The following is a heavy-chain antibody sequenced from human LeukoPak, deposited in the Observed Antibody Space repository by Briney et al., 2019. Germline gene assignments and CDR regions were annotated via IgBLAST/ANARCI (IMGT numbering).Heavy chain of an antibody. CDR1: GYTFTSYG. Sequence: ASVKVSCKASGYTFTSYGISWVRQAPGQGLEWMGWISAYNGNTNYAQKLQGRVTMTTDTSTSTAYMELRSLRSEDTAVYYCARANCSGGSCLFQHWGQGTLVTVSS. J-gene: IGHJ1*01. V-gene: IGHV1-18*01. D-gene: IGHD2-15*01. CDR3: ARANCSGGSCLFQH. CDR2: ISAYNGNT.